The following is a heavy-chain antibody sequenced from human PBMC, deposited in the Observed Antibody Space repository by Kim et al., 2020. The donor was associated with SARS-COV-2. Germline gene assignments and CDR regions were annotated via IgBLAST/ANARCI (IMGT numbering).Heavy chain of an antibody. V-gene: IGHV3-48*03. CDR3: VREDAYDAFDI. CDR1: GFPFSSFE. D-gene: IGHD3-16*01. Sequence: GGSLRLSCAASGFPFSSFEMNWVRQAPGKGLEWVSYIGRSGNPIYHADSVKGRFTISRDNAKNSLYLQMNSLRGEDTALYYCVREDAYDAFDIWGQGTMVTVSS. J-gene: IGHJ3*02. CDR2: IGRSGNPI.